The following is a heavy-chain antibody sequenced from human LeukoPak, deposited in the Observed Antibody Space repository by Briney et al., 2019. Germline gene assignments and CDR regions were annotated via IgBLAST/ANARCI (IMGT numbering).Heavy chain of an antibody. CDR3: ARAIKWELGSDY. D-gene: IGHD1-26*01. CDR1: GYTFTSYD. CDR2: MNPNSGNT. Sequence: ASVKVSCKASGYTFTSYDINWVRQAPGQGLEWMGWMNPNSGNTGYAQKFQGRVTMTRNTSISTAYMELSSLRSEDTAVYYCARAIKWELGSDYWGQGTLVTVSS. J-gene: IGHJ4*02. V-gene: IGHV1-8*01.